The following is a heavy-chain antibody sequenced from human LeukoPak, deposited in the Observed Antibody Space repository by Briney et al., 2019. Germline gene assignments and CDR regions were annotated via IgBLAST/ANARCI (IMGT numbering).Heavy chain of an antibody. D-gene: IGHD3-9*01. CDR1: GFTFSSYW. J-gene: IGHJ4*02. CDR2: IKQDGSEK. V-gene: IGHV3-7*01. CDR3: ARGQGYDILTGYPPGFDY. Sequence: GGSLRLSCAASGFTFSSYWMSWVRQAPGKGLEWVANIKQDGSEKYYVDSVKGRFTISRDNSKNTLYLQMNSLRAEDTAVYYCARGQGYDILTGYPPGFDYWGQGTLVTVSS.